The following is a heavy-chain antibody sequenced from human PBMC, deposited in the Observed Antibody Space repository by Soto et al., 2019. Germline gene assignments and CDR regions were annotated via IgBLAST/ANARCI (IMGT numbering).Heavy chain of an antibody. CDR3: ATDRDTSCWYPSNY. D-gene: IGHD6-19*01. J-gene: IGHJ4*02. CDR2: ISGYNGNT. V-gene: IGHV1-18*01. Sequence: QVQLVQSGGEVKQPGASVKVSCKTSGYTFSNYGISWVRQAPGQGLEWVGWISGYNGNTKHAQNVQGRVTLSTDTATSKAYMELRSVTSDDTAVYYCATDRDTSCWYPSNYWGQGTLVSVSS. CDR1: GYTFSNYG.